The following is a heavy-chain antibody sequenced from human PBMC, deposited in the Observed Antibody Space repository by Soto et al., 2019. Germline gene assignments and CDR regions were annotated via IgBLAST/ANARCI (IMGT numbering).Heavy chain of an antibody. CDR1: GFTFTSSS. D-gene: IGHD3-22*01. CDR2: ITVGTGNT. CDR3: AAGDSSGYYGG. Sequence: ASVKVSCKASGFTFTSSSVQWVRQARGQRLEWIGWITVGTGNTNYAQKFQERVTITRDMSTSTAYMELKNLRSEDTAVYYCAAGDSSGYYGGWGQGTQVT. J-gene: IGHJ4*02. V-gene: IGHV1-58*01.